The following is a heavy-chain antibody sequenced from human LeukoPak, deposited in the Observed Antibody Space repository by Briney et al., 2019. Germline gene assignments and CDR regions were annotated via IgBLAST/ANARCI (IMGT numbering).Heavy chain of an antibody. CDR3: ARDGYSSSWYYDHWCYFDY. Sequence: PGGSLRLSCAASGFTFSSYWMSWVRQAPGKGLEWVANIKQDGSEKYYVDSVKGRFTISRDNAKNSLYLQMNSLRAEHTAVYYCARDGYSSSWYYDHWCYFDYWGQGTLVTVSS. D-gene: IGHD6-13*01. V-gene: IGHV3-7*01. CDR2: IKQDGSEK. J-gene: IGHJ4*02. CDR1: GFTFSSYW.